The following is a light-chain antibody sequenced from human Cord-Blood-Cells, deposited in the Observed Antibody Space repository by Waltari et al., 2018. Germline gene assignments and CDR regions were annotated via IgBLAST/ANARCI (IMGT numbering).Light chain of an antibody. CDR1: QSVSSY. CDR2: DAS. CDR3: QQRSNPIT. Sequence: ELVLTQSPATLSLSPGERATLSCRASQSVSSYLAWYQQKPGQAPRLLIYDASNRATGIPARFSGSGSGTDFTLTISSLEPEDFAVYYCQQRSNPITFGQGTRLESK. V-gene: IGKV3-11*01. J-gene: IGKJ5*01.